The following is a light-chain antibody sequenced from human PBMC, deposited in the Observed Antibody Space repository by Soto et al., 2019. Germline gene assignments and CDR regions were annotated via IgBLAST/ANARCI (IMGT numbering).Light chain of an antibody. CDR3: ASWDDSLSGYV. Sequence: QSVLTQPPSASGTPGQGVTISCSGGSSNIGSNYVYWCQHLPGAAPNLLLYGNHQRPSGVPDRFYGSKSGTSASLAISGLRSEDEADYYCASWDDSLSGYVFGTGTKLTVL. CDR2: GNH. CDR1: SSNIGSNY. J-gene: IGLJ1*01. V-gene: IGLV1-47*01.